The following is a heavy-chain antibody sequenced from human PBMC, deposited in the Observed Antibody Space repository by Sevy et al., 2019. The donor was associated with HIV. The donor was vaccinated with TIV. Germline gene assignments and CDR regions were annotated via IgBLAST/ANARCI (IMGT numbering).Heavy chain of an antibody. V-gene: IGHV4-38-2*01. J-gene: IGHJ4*02. CDR1: GYSISTGYY. CDR3: ARAEWLATSYYFDY. Sequence: SDTLSLTCGVSGYSISTGYYWGWIRQPPGKGLEWIGSLYHIGSTYDNPSFKSRVTISVDKSKNQFSLKLSSVTAPDTAVYYCARAEWLATSYYFDYWGQGILVTVSS. CDR2: LYHIGST. D-gene: IGHD6-19*01.